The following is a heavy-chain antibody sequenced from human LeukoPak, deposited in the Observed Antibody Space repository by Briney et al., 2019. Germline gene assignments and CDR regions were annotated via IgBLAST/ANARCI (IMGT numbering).Heavy chain of an antibody. CDR2: MNPNSGNT. J-gene: IGHJ4*02. Sequence: ASVKVSCKASGYTFGSYDINWVRQATGQGLEWLGRMNPNSGNTDYAQRFQGRVTMTRNTSISTAYMELSSLTSDDTAVYYCARQRGYTYVDYWGQGTLVTVSS. CDR1: GYTFGSYD. D-gene: IGHD5-18*01. V-gene: IGHV1-8*01. CDR3: ARQRGYTYVDY.